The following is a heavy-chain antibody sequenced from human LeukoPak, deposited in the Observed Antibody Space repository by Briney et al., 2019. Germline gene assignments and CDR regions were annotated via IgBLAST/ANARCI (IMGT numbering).Heavy chain of an antibody. J-gene: IGHJ4*02. Sequence: GGPVKVSCKASGYTFTGYYMHWVRQAPGKGLEWMGWIKPNSGGTNYAQKFQGRVTMTRDTSISTAYMELSRLRSDDTAVYYCARDDIAARRMGYWGQGTLVTVSS. V-gene: IGHV1-2*02. CDR2: IKPNSGGT. CDR3: ARDDIAARRMGY. CDR1: GYTFTGYY. D-gene: IGHD6-6*01.